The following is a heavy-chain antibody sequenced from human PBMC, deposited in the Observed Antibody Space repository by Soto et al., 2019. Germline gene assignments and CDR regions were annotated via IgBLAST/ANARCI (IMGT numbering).Heavy chain of an antibody. J-gene: IGHJ4*02. CDR3: VRDGGGSCFPFDL. CDR1: GFPFRNYF. V-gene: IGHV3-11*01. Sequence: QVQLVESGGGLVKPGGSLTLSCAASGFPFRNYFMGWIRQTPGKGLEWLSYIGTNTEINYYENSVQSRFTISRDNDRNLLYLHMTTLTVEATATYYCVRDGGGSCFPFDLWGQGTMVTVSS. D-gene: IGHD2-15*01. CDR2: IGTNTEIN.